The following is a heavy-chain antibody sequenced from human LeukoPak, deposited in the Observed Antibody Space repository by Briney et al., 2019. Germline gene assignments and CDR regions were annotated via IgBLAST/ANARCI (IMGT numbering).Heavy chain of an antibody. V-gene: IGHV1-18*01. D-gene: IGHD3-22*01. CDR2: ISAYNGNT. J-gene: IGHJ4*02. Sequence: ASVKVSCKASGYTFTSDGISWGRQAPGQGVEWRGWISAYNGNTKYAQKLQGRVTMTTDTSTSTAYMELRSLRSDDTAVYYCARGPSDYYDSSGSYSRDYWGQGTLVTVSS. CDR1: GYTFTSDG. CDR3: ARGPSDYYDSSGSYSRDY.